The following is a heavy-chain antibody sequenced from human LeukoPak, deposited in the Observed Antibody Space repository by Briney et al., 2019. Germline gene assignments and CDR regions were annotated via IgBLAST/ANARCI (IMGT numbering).Heavy chain of an antibody. Sequence: SETLSLTCTVSGGSISSYYWSWIRQPPGKGLEWIGYIYYSGSTNYNPSLKSRVTISVDTSKNQFSLKLSSVTAADTAVYYCAGGITMMVDYWGQGTLVTVSS. CDR1: GGSISSYY. CDR3: AGGITMMVDY. J-gene: IGHJ4*02. V-gene: IGHV4-59*01. CDR2: IYYSGST. D-gene: IGHD3-22*01.